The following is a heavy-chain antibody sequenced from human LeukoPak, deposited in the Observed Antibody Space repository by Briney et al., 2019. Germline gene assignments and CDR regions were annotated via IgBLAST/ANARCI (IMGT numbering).Heavy chain of an antibody. CDR3: AGVGATTPFDY. J-gene: IGHJ4*02. D-gene: IGHD1-26*01. V-gene: IGHV3-74*01. CDR1: GFTFSSYW. CDR2: IDSDGSST. Sequence: GGSLRLSCAASGFTFSSYWMYWVRQAPGKGLVWVSRIDSDGSSTRYADSVKGRFTTSRDNAKNTVYLQMTSLRAEDTAMYYCAGVGATTPFDYWGQGILVTVSS.